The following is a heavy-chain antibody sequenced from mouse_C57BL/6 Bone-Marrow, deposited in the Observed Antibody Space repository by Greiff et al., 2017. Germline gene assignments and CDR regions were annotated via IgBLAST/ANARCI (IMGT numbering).Heavy chain of an antibody. Sequence: QVQLKQSGAELVRPGASVTLSCKASGYTFTDYEMHWVKQTPVHGLEWIGAIDPETGGTAYNQKFKGKAILTADKSSSTAYMELRSLTSEDSAVYYCTRRHYYGLEGFAYWGQGTLVTVSA. V-gene: IGHV1-15*01. CDR1: GYTFTDYE. J-gene: IGHJ3*01. CDR2: IDPETGGT. D-gene: IGHD1-2*01. CDR3: TRRHYYGLEGFAY.